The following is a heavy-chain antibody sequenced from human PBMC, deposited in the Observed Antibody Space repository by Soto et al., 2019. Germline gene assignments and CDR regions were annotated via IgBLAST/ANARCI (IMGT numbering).Heavy chain of an antibody. CDR3: ARGPEYSSIWYGIFDY. J-gene: IGHJ4*02. V-gene: IGHV1-69*01. CDR1: GGTFSSYA. D-gene: IGHD6-13*01. CDR2: IIPIFGTA. Sequence: QVQLVQSGAEVKKPGSSVKVSCKASGGTFSSYAISWVRQAPGQRLEWMGGIIPIFGTANYAQKFQGRVTITADESTSTAYMELSSLRSEDTAVYYCARGPEYSSIWYGIFDYWGQGTLVTVSS.